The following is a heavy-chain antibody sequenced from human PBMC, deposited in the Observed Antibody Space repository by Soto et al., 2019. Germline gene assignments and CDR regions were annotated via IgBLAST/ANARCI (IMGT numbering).Heavy chain of an antibody. CDR3: ARPSVAGTRPDAFDI. Sequence: QVQLVESGGGVVQPGRSLRLSCAASGFTFSRYGMHWVRQAPGKGLEWVAVIWYDGSNKYYADSVKGRLTISRDNSKNTLYLQMNSLRAEDTAVYYCARPSVAGTRPDAFDIWGQGTMVTVSS. D-gene: IGHD6-19*01. V-gene: IGHV3-33*01. CDR2: IWYDGSNK. J-gene: IGHJ3*02. CDR1: GFTFSRYG.